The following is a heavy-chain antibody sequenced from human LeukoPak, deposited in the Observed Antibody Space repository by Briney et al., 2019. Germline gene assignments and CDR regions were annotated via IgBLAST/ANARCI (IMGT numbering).Heavy chain of an antibody. CDR2: ISGSGGST. Sequence: GGSLRLSCAASGFTFSSYAMSWVRQAPGKGLEWVSAISGSGGSTYYADSVKGRFTISRDNSKNTLYLQMNSLRAEDTAVYYCAKDLWGLAYCGGDCYFPTPNFDYWGQGTLVTVSS. CDR1: GFTFSSYA. CDR3: AKDLWGLAYCGGDCYFPTPNFDY. J-gene: IGHJ4*02. V-gene: IGHV3-23*01. D-gene: IGHD2-21*02.